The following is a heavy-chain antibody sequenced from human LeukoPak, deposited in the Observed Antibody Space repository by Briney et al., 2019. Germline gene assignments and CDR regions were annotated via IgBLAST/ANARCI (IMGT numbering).Heavy chain of an antibody. D-gene: IGHD6-19*01. CDR1: GGTLSSYA. J-gene: IGHJ4*02. V-gene: IGHV1-69*13. CDR3: AREGVAGGYYFDY. Sequence: SVKVSCKASGGTLSSYAISWVRQAPGQGLEWMGGIIPIFGTANYAQKFQGRVTITADESTSTAYMELSSLRSEDTAVYYCAREGVAGGYYFDYWGQGTLVTVSS. CDR2: IIPIFGTA.